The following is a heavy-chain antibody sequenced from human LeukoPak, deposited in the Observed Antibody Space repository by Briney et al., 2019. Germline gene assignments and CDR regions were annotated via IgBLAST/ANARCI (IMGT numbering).Heavy chain of an antibody. CDR3: ARGPVSTHGMDV. CDR2: IIPILGIA. Sequence: GASVKVSCKASGGTFSSYTISWVRQAPGQGLEWMGRIIPILGIANYAQKFQGRVTITADKSTSTAYMELSSLRSEDTAVYYCARGPVSTHGMDVWGQGTTVTVSS. J-gene: IGHJ6*02. V-gene: IGHV1-69*02. CDR1: GGTFSSYT. D-gene: IGHD2-2*01.